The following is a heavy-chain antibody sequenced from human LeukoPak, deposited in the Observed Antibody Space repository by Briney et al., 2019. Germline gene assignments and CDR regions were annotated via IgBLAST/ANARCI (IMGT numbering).Heavy chain of an antibody. CDR3: ARGGGDSSGYTDY. J-gene: IGHJ4*02. Sequence: LETLSLTCAVYGGSFSGYYWSWIRQPPGKGLEWIGEINHSGSTNYNPSLKSRVTISVDTSKNQFSLKLSSVTAADTAVYYCARGGGDSSGYTDYWGQGTLVTVSS. CDR1: GGSFSGYY. V-gene: IGHV4-34*01. D-gene: IGHD3-22*01. CDR2: INHSGST.